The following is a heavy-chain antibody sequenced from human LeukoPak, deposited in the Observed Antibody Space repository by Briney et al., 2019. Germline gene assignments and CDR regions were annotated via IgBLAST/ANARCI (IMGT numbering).Heavy chain of an antibody. Sequence: ASVKVSCKASGYTFTNYYMHWVRQAPGQGLEWMGIINPSGGGTSYAQKFQGRLTMTRDTSTTTVYMELSSLRSEDTAIYYCARGGHVRVYDNSAYYGHEWGQGTLVTVSS. D-gene: IGHD3-22*01. V-gene: IGHV1-46*01. CDR2: INPSGGGT. CDR3: ARGGHVRVYDNSAYYGHE. J-gene: IGHJ4*02. CDR1: GYTFTNYY.